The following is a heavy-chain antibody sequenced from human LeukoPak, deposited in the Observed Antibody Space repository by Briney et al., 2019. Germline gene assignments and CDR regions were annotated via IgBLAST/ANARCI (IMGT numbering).Heavy chain of an antibody. CDR2: ISGGGSIK. CDR3: ANGAAPSYWYYMDV. Sequence: QAGGSLRLSCAASGFTFSNYAMTWVRQAPESGLEWVSSISGGGSIKNYADSVKGRFIISRDNSKNTLDLQMDSLRVDDTAIYYCANGAAPSYWYYMDVWGKGTTVTVSS. J-gene: IGHJ6*03. CDR1: GFTFSNYA. V-gene: IGHV3-23*01. D-gene: IGHD2-8*02.